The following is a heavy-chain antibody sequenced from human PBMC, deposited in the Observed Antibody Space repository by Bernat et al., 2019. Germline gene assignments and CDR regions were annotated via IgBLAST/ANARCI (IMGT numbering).Heavy chain of an antibody. CDR3: ARAEGDIVLVVYAHYYYYMDV. V-gene: IGHV3-21*01. CDR1: GFTFSSYS. CDR2: ISSSSYI. D-gene: IGHD2-8*02. Sequence: EVQLVESGGGLVKPGGSLRLSCAASGFTFSSYSMNWVRQAPGKGLEWVSSISSSSYIYYADSVKGRFTISRDNAKNSLYLQMNSLRAEDTAVYYCARAEGDIVLVVYAHYYYYMDVWGKGTTVTVSS. J-gene: IGHJ6*03.